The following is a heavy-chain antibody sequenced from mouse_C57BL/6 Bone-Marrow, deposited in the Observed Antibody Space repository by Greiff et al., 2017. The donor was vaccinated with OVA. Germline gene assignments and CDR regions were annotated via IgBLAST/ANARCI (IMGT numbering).Heavy chain of an antibody. CDR3: ARPLDYYGSSYWYFDV. Sequence: EVQLQQSGPDLVKPGASVKISCKASGYTFTDYYMNWVKQSHGKSLEWIGDIIPNNGGTSYNQKFKGKATLTVDKSSSTAYMELRSLTSEDSAVYYCARPLDYYGSSYWYFDVWGTGTTVTVSS. D-gene: IGHD1-1*01. V-gene: IGHV1-26*01. CDR2: IIPNNGGT. J-gene: IGHJ1*03. CDR1: GYTFTDYY.